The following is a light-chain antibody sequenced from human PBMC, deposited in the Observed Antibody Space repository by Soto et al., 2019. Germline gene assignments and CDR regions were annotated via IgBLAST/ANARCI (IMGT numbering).Light chain of an antibody. V-gene: IGLV1-44*01. CDR1: ISNVGTNL. Sequence: QSLLTHPPSASWTPGHRFTISFSGRISNVGTNLLNWYQQLPGTAPKLLIYAHIQRPSGVPDRFSGSTSGTSASLAISWLQSEDEADYYCAVWDDGMNGYVFGTWTKVTVL. CDR2: AHI. J-gene: IGLJ1*01. CDR3: AVWDDGMNGYV.